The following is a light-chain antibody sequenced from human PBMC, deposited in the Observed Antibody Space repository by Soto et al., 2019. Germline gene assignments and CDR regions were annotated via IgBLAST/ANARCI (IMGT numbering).Light chain of an antibody. CDR3: QQYKSYAWT. CDR2: EAS. V-gene: IGKV1-5*03. Sequence: EIRISQSPSTLAGSVRDRVTIHFLSSQSISGWLAWNQQKPGKAPKLLIYEASSLESGVPSSFSGSGSGTEFTLTIYSLQPDDCATYYCQQYKSYAWTSAQRAK. CDR1: QSISGW. J-gene: IGKJ1*01.